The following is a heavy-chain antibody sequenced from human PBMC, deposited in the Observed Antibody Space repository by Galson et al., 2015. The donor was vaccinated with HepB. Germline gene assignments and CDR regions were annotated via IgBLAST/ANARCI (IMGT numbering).Heavy chain of an antibody. V-gene: IGHV3-74*01. Sequence: SLRLSCAASGFTFSSYWMHWVRQAPGKGLVWVSRINSDGSSTSYADSVKGRFTISRDNAKNTLYLQMNSLRAEDTAVYYCARGGYCSGGSCYSAYYYYYMDVWGKGTTVTVSS. CDR1: GFTFSSYW. CDR3: ARGGYCSGGSCYSAYYYYYMDV. CDR2: INSDGSST. D-gene: IGHD2-15*01. J-gene: IGHJ6*03.